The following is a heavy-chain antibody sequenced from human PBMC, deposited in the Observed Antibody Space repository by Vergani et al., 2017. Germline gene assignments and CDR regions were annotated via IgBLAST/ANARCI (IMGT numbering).Heavy chain of an antibody. D-gene: IGHD1-1*01. CDR2: IYPADSGT. CDR1: EYSFGNYW. Sequence: EVELVQSGPEMRKPGESLKISCKGSEYSFGNYWIGWVRQMPGTGLEWMGIIYPADSGTRYSPSFQGQVTISADKSISTAFLQWDSLKASDTALYYCARHTTYTDSWGQGTLVTVSS. CDR3: ARHTTYTDS. J-gene: IGHJ4*02. V-gene: IGHV5-51*01.